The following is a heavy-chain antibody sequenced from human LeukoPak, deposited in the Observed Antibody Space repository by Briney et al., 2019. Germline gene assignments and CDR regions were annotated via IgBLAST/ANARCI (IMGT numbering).Heavy chain of an antibody. J-gene: IGHJ4*02. D-gene: IGHD5-24*01. CDR1: GGSISSGSYY. CDR3: ARGRWLQISDY. V-gene: IGHV4-61*02. CDR2: IYTSGST. Sequence: SETLSLTCTVSGGSISSGSYYWSWIRQPAWKGLEWIGRIYTSGSTNYNPSLKSRVTISVDTSKNQFSLKLSSVTAADTAVYYCARGRWLQISDYWGQGTLVTVSS.